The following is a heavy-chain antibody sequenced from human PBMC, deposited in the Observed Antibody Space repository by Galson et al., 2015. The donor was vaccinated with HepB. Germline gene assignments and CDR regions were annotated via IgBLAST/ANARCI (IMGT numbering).Heavy chain of an antibody. CDR3: ASSSGWWRIDN. CDR2: ILHSGTI. CDR1: GVSISSGHW. D-gene: IGHD6-19*01. V-gene: IGHV4-4*02. Sequence: SETLSLTCAVSGVSISSGHWWTWVRQPPGKGLQWIGEILHSGTINSNPSLTSRVTISLDKPRNQFSLNLSSVTAADTAVYYCASSSGWWRIDNWGQGTLVTV. J-gene: IGHJ4*02.